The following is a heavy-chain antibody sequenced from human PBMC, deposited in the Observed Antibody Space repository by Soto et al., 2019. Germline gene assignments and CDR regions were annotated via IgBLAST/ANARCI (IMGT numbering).Heavy chain of an antibody. CDR1: GGTLNSYT. D-gene: IGHD4-17*01. Sequence: QVQLVQSGAEVKKPGSSVRVSCKASGGTLNSYTISWVRQAPGQGLEWMVGIIPVFATTDYAQKFQGRVTITADQSTGTAPLDLFSLRSEDTAIYDITIINAYGRVDFWGQGTLVTVSS. CDR2: IIPVFATT. CDR3: TIINAYGRVDF. J-gene: IGHJ4*02. V-gene: IGHV1-69*01.